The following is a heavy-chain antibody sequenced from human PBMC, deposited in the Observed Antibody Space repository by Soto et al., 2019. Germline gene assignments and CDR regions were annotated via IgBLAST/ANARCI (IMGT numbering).Heavy chain of an antibody. J-gene: IGHJ5*02. Sequence: PGGSLRLSCAASGFTFSSYSMSWVRQAPGKGLEWVSAISGSGGSTYYADSVKGRFTISRDNSKNTLYLKMNSLRAEDTAVYYCASQYGGYGWFDTWGQGTLVTVSS. CDR2: ISGSGGST. CDR3: ASQYGGYGWFDT. D-gene: IGHD2-15*01. V-gene: IGHV3-23*01. CDR1: GFTFSSYS.